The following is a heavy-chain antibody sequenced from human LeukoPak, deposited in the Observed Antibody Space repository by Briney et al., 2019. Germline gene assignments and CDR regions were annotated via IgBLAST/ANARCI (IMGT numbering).Heavy chain of an antibody. CDR1: GFTYSSYS. Sequence: GGSLRLSCAASGFTYSSYSMKWVRQAPGKGLEWVSSISSSSSYIYYADSLKGRFTISRDNAKNSLYLQTNSLRAEDTAVYYCARCRVTHSSSSELDYWGQGTLVTVSS. V-gene: IGHV3-21*01. CDR2: ISSSSSYI. J-gene: IGHJ4*02. CDR3: ARCRVTHSSSSELDY. D-gene: IGHD6-6*01.